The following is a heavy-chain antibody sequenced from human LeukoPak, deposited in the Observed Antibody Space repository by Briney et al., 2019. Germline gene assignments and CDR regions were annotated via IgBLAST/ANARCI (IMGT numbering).Heavy chain of an antibody. CDR1: GGTFSSYA. CDR3: ARLDCSGGSCYSGTDY. CDR2: IIPIFGTA. Sequence: ASVKVSCKASGGTFSSYAISWVRQAPGQGLEWMGRIIPIFGTANYAQKFQGRVTITTDESTSTAYMELSSLRSEDTAVYYCARLDCSGGSCYSGTDYWGPGTLVTVSS. D-gene: IGHD2-15*01. V-gene: IGHV1-69*05. J-gene: IGHJ4*02.